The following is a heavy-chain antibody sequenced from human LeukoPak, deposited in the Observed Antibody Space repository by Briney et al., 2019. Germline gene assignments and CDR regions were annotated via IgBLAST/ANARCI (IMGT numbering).Heavy chain of an antibody. Sequence: GGSLRLSCAAPGFTFSAYWMHWVRQGPGKGLLWVSHITGDGSNTNYADSVKGRFTISRDNAKNTLYLQLNSQRPEDSAVYYCARSGDGDFDSWGQGTLVTVSS. CDR3: ARSGDGDFDS. CDR2: ITGDGSNT. J-gene: IGHJ4*02. V-gene: IGHV3-74*01. D-gene: IGHD1-26*01. CDR1: GFTFSAYW.